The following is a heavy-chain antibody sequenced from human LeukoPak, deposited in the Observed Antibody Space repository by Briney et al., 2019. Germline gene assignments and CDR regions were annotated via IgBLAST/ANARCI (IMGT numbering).Heavy chain of an antibody. D-gene: IGHD2-2*01. V-gene: IGHV3-30*03. Sequence: PGGSQRLSCAASGFTFSSYGMHWVRQAPGKGLEWVAVISYDGSNKYYADSVKGRFTISRDNSKNTLYLQMNSLRAEDTAAYYCAGDCSSTSCQEYYWGQGTLVTVSS. CDR2: ISYDGSNK. CDR3: AGDCSSTSCQEYY. J-gene: IGHJ4*02. CDR1: GFTFSSYG.